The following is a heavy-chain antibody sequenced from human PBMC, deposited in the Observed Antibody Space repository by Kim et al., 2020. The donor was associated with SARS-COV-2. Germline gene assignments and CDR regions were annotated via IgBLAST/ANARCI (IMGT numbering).Heavy chain of an antibody. V-gene: IGHV4-31*03. D-gene: IGHD3-10*01. CDR1: GGSISSGGYY. CDR3: ARASAVWFGGQFDP. J-gene: IGHJ5*02. CDR2: IYYSGST. Sequence: SETLSLTCTVSGGSISSGGYYWSWIRQHPGKGLEWIGYIYYSGSTYYNPSLKSRVTISVDTSKNQFSLKLSSVTAADTAVYYCARASAVWFGGQFDPWGQGTLVTVSS.